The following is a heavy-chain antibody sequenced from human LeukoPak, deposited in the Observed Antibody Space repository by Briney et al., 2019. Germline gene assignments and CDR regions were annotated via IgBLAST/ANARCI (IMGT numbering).Heavy chain of an antibody. CDR3: ARNIVVVPAAPYFDY. J-gene: IGHJ4*02. V-gene: IGHV3-11*04. CDR2: ISSSGSTI. Sequence: GGSLRLSCAVSGFTFSDYYMSWIRQAPGKGLEWVSYISSSGSTIYYADSVKGRFTISRDNAKNSLYLQMNSLRAEDTAVYYCARNIVVVPAAPYFDYWGQGTLVTVSS. D-gene: IGHD2-2*01. CDR1: GFTFSDYY.